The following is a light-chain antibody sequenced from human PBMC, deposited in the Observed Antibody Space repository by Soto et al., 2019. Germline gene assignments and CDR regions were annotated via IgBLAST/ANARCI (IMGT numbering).Light chain of an antibody. CDR3: QQYNSWPLA. Sequence: EVVLTQSPGTLSVSPGERATLSCRASQTVRNNYLAWYQQKPGQAPRLLIYDASSRATGIPDRFSGSGSGTEFTLTISSLQSEDFAVYYCQQYNSWPLAFGEGTKVDIK. CDR2: DAS. CDR1: QTVRNN. V-gene: IGKV3-15*01. J-gene: IGKJ4*01.